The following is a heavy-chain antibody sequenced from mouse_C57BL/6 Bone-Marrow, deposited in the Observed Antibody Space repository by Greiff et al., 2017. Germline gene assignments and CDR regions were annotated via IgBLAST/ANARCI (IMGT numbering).Heavy chain of an antibody. CDR3: TRVWRWLLRGGTFFAY. Sequence: EVKLVESGAGLVKPGGSLKLSCAASGFTFSSYAMSWVRQTPEKRLEWVAYISSGGDYIYYADTVKGRFTISRDNARNTLYLQMSSLKSEDTAMDYCTRVWRWLLRGGTFFAYWGQGTLVTVSA. V-gene: IGHV5-9-1*02. D-gene: IGHD2-3*01. CDR2: ISSGGDYI. CDR1: GFTFSSYA. J-gene: IGHJ3*01.